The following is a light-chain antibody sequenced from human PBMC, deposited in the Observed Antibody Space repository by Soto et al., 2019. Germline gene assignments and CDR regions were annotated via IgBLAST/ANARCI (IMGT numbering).Light chain of an antibody. J-gene: IGLJ1*01. CDR2: EVS. CDR1: SSDVGGYNY. Sequence: QSVLTQPPSASGSPGQSVTISCTGTSSDVGGYNYVSWYQQHPGKAPKLMIYEVSKRPSGVPDRFSGSKSGNTASLTVSGLQAEDVADYYCSSCAGSNRVFGTGTKVTVL. V-gene: IGLV2-8*01. CDR3: SSCAGSNRV.